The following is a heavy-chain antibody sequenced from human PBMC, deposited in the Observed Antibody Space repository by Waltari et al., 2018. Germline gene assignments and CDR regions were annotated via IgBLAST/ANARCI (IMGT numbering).Heavy chain of an antibody. CDR1: GFTVSSNY. D-gene: IGHD4-17*01. Sequence: EVQLVESGGGLIQPGGSLRLSCAASGFTVSSNYMSWVRQAPGKGVEWVSVSYSGGSTYYADSVKGRFTISRDKSKNTLYLQMNSLRAEDTAVYYCARGSGAVWFDPWGQGTLVTVSS. CDR3: ARGSGAVWFDP. CDR2: SYSGGST. V-gene: IGHV3-53*01. J-gene: IGHJ5*02.